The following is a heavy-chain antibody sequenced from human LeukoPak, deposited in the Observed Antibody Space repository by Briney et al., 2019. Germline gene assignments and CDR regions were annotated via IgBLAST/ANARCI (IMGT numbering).Heavy chain of an antibody. J-gene: IGHJ5*02. D-gene: IGHD3-10*01. CDR1: GCSISSGGYY. Sequence: SQTLSLTCTVSGCSISSGGYYWSWLRQHPGKGLEWIVYMYYSGSTYYNPSLKRRVTISVDTSKNQFSLKLSSVTAADTAVYYCARALGATMVRGVIGKLNWFDPWGQGTLVTVSS. CDR2: MYYSGST. CDR3: ARALGATMVRGVIGKLNWFDP. V-gene: IGHV4-31*03.